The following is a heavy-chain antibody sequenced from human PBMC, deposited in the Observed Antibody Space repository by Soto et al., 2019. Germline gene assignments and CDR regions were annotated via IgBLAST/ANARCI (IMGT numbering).Heavy chain of an antibody. Sequence: GGSLRLSCAASGFTFTRYSMNWVRQAPGKGLEWVSSISSTTNYIYYGDSMKGRFTISRDNGKNSLYLEMHSLRAEDTAVYYCARGPYYYDSSGYPNWFDPWGQGTLVTVSS. CDR2: ISSTTNYI. CDR3: ARGPYYYDSSGYPNWFDP. J-gene: IGHJ5*02. V-gene: IGHV3-21*06. D-gene: IGHD3-22*01. CDR1: GFTFTRYS.